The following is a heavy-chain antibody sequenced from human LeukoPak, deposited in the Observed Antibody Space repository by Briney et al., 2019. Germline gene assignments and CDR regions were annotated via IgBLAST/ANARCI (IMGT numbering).Heavy chain of an antibody. CDR1: GGSISSGGYY. CDR2: IYYSGSA. V-gene: IGHV4-31*03. CDR3: ARPNSSSWYQGWFDP. Sequence: PSETLSLTCTVSGGSISSGGYYWSWIRQHPGKGLEWIGYIYYSGSAYYNPSLKSRVTISVDTSKNQFSLKLSSVTAADTAVYYCARPNSSSWYQGWFDPWGQGTLVTVSS. J-gene: IGHJ5*02. D-gene: IGHD6-13*01.